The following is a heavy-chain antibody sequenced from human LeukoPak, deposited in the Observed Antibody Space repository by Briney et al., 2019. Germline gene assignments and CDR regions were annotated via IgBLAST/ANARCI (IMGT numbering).Heavy chain of an antibody. D-gene: IGHD3-16*01. J-gene: IGHJ4*02. Sequence: GAPVKVSCKSSGYTFTKYAIHWVRQAPGQRLEWMGWINAGNGNTEYSQKFQGRVTITRDTSASTAYMELSSLRSEDTAVYFCARDLSTFYDFVWGSYTDYWGQGTLVTVSS. CDR3: ARDLSTFYDFVWGSYTDY. CDR2: INAGNGNT. V-gene: IGHV1-3*01. CDR1: GYTFTKYA.